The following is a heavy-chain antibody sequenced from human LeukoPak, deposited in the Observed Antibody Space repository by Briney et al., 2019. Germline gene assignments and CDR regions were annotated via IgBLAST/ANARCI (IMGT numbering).Heavy chain of an antibody. V-gene: IGHV3-72*01. Sequence: PGGSLRLSCAASGFTARDYYMDWVPQTPGKGLEWVGRSRNKANSYNTDFAATVKGRFTISRDESRNSLFLQMNSLKTEDTAVYYCVRVQAGGAFDVWGQGTMVTVST. CDR2: SRNKANSYNT. J-gene: IGHJ3*01. D-gene: IGHD3-10*01. CDR1: GFTARDYY. CDR3: VRVQAGGAFDV.